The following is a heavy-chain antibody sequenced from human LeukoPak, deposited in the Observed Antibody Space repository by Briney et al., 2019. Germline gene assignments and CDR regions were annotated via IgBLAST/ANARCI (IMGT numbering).Heavy chain of an antibody. D-gene: IGHD6-19*01. CDR3: ARRVVYGSGQEFDY. V-gene: IGHV4-39*01. CDR1: GGSISSSSYF. CDR2: IYYSGST. J-gene: IGHJ4*02. Sequence: SETLSLTCTVSGGSISSSSYFWGWIRQPPGKGLEWIASIYYSGSTYYNPSLKSRVTISVDTSKNQFSLKLSSVTAADTAVYYCARRVVYGSGQEFDYWGQGTLVTVSS.